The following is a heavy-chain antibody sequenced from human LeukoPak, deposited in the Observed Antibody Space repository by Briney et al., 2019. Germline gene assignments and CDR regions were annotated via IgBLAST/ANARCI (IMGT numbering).Heavy chain of an antibody. CDR1: GYTFTSYY. J-gene: IGHJ3*02. CDR2: INPNSGGT. Sequence: GASVKVSCKASGYTFTSYYMHWVRQAPGQGLEWMGWINPNSGGTNYAQKFQGRVTMTRDTSISTAYMELSRLRSDDTAVYYCAREGVVTAPDAFDIWGQGTMVTVSS. D-gene: IGHD2-21*02. V-gene: IGHV1-2*02. CDR3: AREGVVTAPDAFDI.